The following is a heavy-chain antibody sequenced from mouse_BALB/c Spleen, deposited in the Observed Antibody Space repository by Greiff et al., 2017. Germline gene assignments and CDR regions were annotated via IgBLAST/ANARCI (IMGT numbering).Heavy chain of an antibody. D-gene: IGHD2-5*01. CDR1: GFTFSSFG. CDR2: ISSGSSTI. Sequence: EVKLQESGGGLVQPGGSRKLSCAASGFTFSSFGMHWVRQAPEKGLEWVAYISSGSSTIYYADTVKGRFTISRDNPKNTLFLQMTSLRSEDTAMYYCARRSNYGAMDYWGQGTSVTVSS. CDR3: ARRSNYGAMDY. J-gene: IGHJ4*01. V-gene: IGHV5-17*02.